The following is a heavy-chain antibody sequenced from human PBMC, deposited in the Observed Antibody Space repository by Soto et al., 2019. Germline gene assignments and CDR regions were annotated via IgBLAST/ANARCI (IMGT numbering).Heavy chain of an antibody. CDR3: ARLGSYDFWSGYNWFDP. J-gene: IGHJ5*02. D-gene: IGHD3-3*01. Sequence: PSETLSLTCTVSGGSISSYYWSWIRQPPGKGLEWIGYIYYSGSTNYNPSLKSRVTISVDTSKNQFSLKLSSVTAADTAVYYCARLGSYDFWSGYNWFDPWGQGTLVTVSS. CDR1: GGSISSYY. V-gene: IGHV4-59*08. CDR2: IYYSGST.